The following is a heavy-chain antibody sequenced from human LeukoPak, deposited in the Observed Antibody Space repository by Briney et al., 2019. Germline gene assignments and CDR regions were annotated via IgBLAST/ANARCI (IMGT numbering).Heavy chain of an antibody. J-gene: IGHJ4*02. D-gene: IGHD6-19*01. Sequence: PGGSLRLSCAASGFTFSSYWMSWVRQAPGKGLEWVANIKQDGSEKYYVDSVKGRFTISRDNAKNSLYLQMNSLRAEDTAVYYCATTRYSSASYSVYWGQGTLVTVSS. CDR2: IKQDGSEK. CDR1: GFTFSSYW. CDR3: ATTRYSSASYSVY. V-gene: IGHV3-7*01.